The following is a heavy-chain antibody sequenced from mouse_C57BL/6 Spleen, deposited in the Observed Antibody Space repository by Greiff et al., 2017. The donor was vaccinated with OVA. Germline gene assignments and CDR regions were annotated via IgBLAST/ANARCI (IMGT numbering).Heavy chain of an antibody. CDR3: AREEDYGSRGFAY. CDR2: ISYDGSN. J-gene: IGHJ3*01. CDR1: GYSITSGYY. D-gene: IGHD1-1*01. V-gene: IGHV3-6*01. Sequence: EVQLVESGPGLVKPSQSLSLTCSVTGYSITSGYYWNWIRQFPGNKLEWMGYISYDGSNNYNPSLKNRISITRDTSKNQFFLKLNSVTTEDTATYYCAREEDYGSRGFAYWGQGTLVTVSA.